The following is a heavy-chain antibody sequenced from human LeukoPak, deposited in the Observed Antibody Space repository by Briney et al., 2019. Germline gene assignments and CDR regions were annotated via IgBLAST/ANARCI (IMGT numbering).Heavy chain of an antibody. CDR1: GFAFSDYW. J-gene: IGHJ4*02. CDR3: VRDGGVSGYDLLDY. D-gene: IGHD5-12*01. V-gene: IGHV3-7*01. Sequence: GGSLRLSCAASGFAFSDYWMTWVRQAPGKGLEWVAHINQDGSKEHYMDSVKARFTISGDNAKSSLSLQMNSLRAEDTAVYYCVRDGGVSGYDLLDYWGQGTLVTVSS. CDR2: INQDGSKE.